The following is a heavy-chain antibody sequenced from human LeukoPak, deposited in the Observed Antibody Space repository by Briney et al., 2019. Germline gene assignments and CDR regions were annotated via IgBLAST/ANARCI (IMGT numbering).Heavy chain of an antibody. V-gene: IGHV3-15*01. J-gene: IGHJ3*02. CDR1: GFTFSNAW. CDR3: TTGGVLLLWFGGEELDAFDI. D-gene: IGHD3-10*01. CDR2: IKSKTDGGTT. Sequence: GGSLRLSCAASGFTFSNAWMSWVRQAPGKGLEWVGRIKSKTDGGTTDYAAHVKGRFTISRDDSKDTLYLQMNSLKTEDTAVYYCTTGGVLLLWFGGEELDAFDIWGQGTMVTVSS.